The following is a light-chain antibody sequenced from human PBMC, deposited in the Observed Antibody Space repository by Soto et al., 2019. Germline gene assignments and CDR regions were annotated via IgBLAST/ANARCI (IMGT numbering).Light chain of an antibody. CDR3: QQRSTWPLT. J-gene: IGKJ5*01. Sequence: EIVLTQSPATLSLSPGERATLSCRASQSVSSYLAWYQQKPGQAPRRLIYDASNRAPGIPARFSGSGSGTDFTLTISSLEPEDFAVYYCQQRSTWPLTFGQGTRLEIK. V-gene: IGKV3-11*01. CDR1: QSVSSY. CDR2: DAS.